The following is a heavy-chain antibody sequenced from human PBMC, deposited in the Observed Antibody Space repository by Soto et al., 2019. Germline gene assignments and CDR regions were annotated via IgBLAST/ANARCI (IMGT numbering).Heavy chain of an antibody. CDR1: GGIFSSNA. D-gene: IGHD5-18*01. J-gene: IGHJ4*02. CDR3: EPGGRGDSSAPRFYFEY. Sequence: QVQLVQSGAEVKKPGSSVKVSCQASGGIFSSNAISWVRQAPGQGLEWMGGILPIFDTTHYAQKFQGRGTITADESTSTTYMELSSLKSEDTALYNCEPGGRGDSSAPRFYFEYWGQGPLVNVSS. CDR2: ILPIFDTT. V-gene: IGHV1-69*01.